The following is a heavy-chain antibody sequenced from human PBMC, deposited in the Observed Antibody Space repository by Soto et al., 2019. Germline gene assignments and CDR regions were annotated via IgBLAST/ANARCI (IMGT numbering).Heavy chain of an antibody. CDR2: TYYRSKWIH. J-gene: IGHJ6*02. Sequence: QVELQQSGPGLVKPSQTLSLTCDISGDSVSSSSAAWNWIRQSPSRGLEWLGRTYYRSKWIHEYTLSMESRITINPDTSKNQFSLHIYSVTPEDTAVYYCAGVVWSRGMDVWGQGTPVTVSS. D-gene: IGHD3-16*01. CDR1: GDSVSSSSAA. V-gene: IGHV6-1*01. CDR3: AGVVWSRGMDV.